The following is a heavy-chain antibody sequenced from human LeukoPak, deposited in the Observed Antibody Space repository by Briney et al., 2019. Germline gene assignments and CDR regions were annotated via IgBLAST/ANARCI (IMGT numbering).Heavy chain of an antibody. J-gene: IGHJ4*02. D-gene: IGHD2-15*01. CDR3: ARCDIVVVVFDY. Sequence: PSETLSLTCAVSGYSISSGHYWGWIRQPPGKGLDWNGSIYPSGSTYYNPSLKSRVTISVDTSKNQFSLKLSSVTAADTAVYYCARCDIVVVVFDYWGQGTLVTVSS. CDR2: IYPSGST. V-gene: IGHV4-38-2*01. CDR1: GYSISSGHY.